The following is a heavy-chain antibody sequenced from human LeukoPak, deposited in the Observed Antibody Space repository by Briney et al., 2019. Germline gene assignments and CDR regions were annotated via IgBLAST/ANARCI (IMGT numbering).Heavy chain of an antibody. CDR1: GYSFTNYW. Sequence: GESLQISCKGSGYSFTNYWIGWVRQMPGKGLEWMGIIYPGNSDTRYSPSFQGQVTISADKSISTAYLQWSSVKASDTAMYYCARHRFDGSEKYYGMDVWGQGTTVTVSS. V-gene: IGHV5-51*01. CDR3: ARHRFDGSEKYYGMDV. J-gene: IGHJ6*02. D-gene: IGHD3-10*01. CDR2: IYPGNSDT.